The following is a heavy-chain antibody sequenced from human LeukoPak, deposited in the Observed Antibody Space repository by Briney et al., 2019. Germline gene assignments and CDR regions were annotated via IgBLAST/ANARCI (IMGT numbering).Heavy chain of an antibody. CDR2: IYYSGST. D-gene: IGHD2-21*01. J-gene: IGHJ4*02. CDR3: ARGGGVIPSSDY. Sequence: SQTLSLTCTVSGGSISSGDYYWSWTRQPPGKGLEWIGYIYYSGSTYYNPSLKSRVTISVDTSKNQFSLKLSSVTAADTAVYYCARGGGVIPSSDYWGQGTLVTVSS. V-gene: IGHV4-30-4*01. CDR1: GGSISSGDYY.